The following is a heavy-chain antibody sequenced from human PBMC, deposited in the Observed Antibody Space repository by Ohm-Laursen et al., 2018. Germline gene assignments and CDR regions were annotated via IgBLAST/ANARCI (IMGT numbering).Heavy chain of an antibody. D-gene: IGHD1-20*01. CDR1: GGSFSGYY. CDR3: ARLKRYNWSMDV. CDR2: IYYSGST. V-gene: IGHV4-34*01. J-gene: IGHJ6*02. Sequence: GTLSLTWAVYGGSFSGYYWNWIRQPPGKGLEWIGSIYYSGSTYYNPSLKSRVTISVDTSKNQFSLKLSSVTAADTAVYYCARLKRYNWSMDVWGQGTTVTVSS.